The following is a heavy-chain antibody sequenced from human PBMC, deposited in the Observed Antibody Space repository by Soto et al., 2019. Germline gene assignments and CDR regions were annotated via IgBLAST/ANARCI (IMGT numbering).Heavy chain of an antibody. V-gene: IGHV4-34*01. Sequence: PSETLSLTCAVYGGSFSGYYWSWIRQPPGKGLEWIGEINHSGSTNYNPSLKSRVTISVDTSKNQFSLKLSSVTAADTAVYYCARRLYYDCSGFEGGGMDVGGQGTTDTVSS. J-gene: IGHJ6*02. CDR3: ARRLYYDCSGFEGGGMDV. D-gene: IGHD3-22*01. CDR2: INHSGST. CDR1: GGSFSGYY.